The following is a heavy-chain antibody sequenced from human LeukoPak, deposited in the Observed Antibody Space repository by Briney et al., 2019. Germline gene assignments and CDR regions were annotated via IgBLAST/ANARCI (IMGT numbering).Heavy chain of an antibody. CDR3: ARDRSSGPVDFDY. J-gene: IGHJ4*02. Sequence: GGSLRLSCAASGFTVSSNYMSWVRQAPGKGLEWVSGVSWNSGNIGYADSVKGRFTISRDNAKNSLYLQMNSLRAEDTAVYYCARDRSSGPVDFDYWGQGTLVTVSS. CDR1: GFTVSSNY. V-gene: IGHV3-21*01. CDR2: VSWNSGNI. D-gene: IGHD6-19*01.